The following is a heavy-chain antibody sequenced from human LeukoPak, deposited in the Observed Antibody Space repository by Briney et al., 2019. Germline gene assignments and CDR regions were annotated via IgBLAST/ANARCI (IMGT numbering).Heavy chain of an antibody. V-gene: IGHV3-30*02. CDR1: GFTFSSYG. CDR3: ARASYYYDSSATFDY. D-gene: IGHD3-22*01. Sequence: GGSLRLSCAASGFTFSSYGMQWVRQAPGKGLEWVAFIRYDGSNKYYADSVKGRFTISRDNSKNTLSLQMNYLRAEDTAVYYCARASYYYDSSATFDYWGQGTLVTVSS. CDR2: IRYDGSNK. J-gene: IGHJ4*02.